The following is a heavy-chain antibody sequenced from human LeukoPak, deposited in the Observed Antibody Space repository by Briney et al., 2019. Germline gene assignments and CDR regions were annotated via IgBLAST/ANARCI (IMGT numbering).Heavy chain of an antibody. D-gene: IGHD3-10*01. V-gene: IGHV3-7*01. Sequence: GGSLRLYCAASGFTFSSYWMSWVRQAPGQGLEWVANIKQDGSEKYYVDSVKGRFTISRDNAKNSLYLQMNSLRAEDTAVYYCARDLEWFGDLPDAFDIWGQGTMVTVSS. J-gene: IGHJ3*02. CDR3: ARDLEWFGDLPDAFDI. CDR1: GFTFSSYW. CDR2: IKQDGSEK.